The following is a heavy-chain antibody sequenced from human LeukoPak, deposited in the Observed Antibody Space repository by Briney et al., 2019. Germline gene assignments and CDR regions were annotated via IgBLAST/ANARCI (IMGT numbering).Heavy chain of an antibody. D-gene: IGHD6-19*01. J-gene: IGHJ1*01. CDR3: AREDGSGWYRYFQH. CDR1: GGSISSSSYY. Sequence: PSETLSLTCTVSGGSISSSSYYWGWIRQPPGKGLEWIGSIYYSGSTNYNPSLKSRVTISVDTSKNQFSLKLSSVTAADTAVYYCAREDGSGWYRYFQHWGQGTLVTVSS. V-gene: IGHV4-39*07. CDR2: IYYSGST.